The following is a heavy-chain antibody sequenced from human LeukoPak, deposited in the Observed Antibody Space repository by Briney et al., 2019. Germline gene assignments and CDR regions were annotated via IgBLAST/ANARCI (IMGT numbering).Heavy chain of an antibody. Sequence: SQTLSLTCTVSGGSISSYYWSWIRQHPGKDLEWIGYVYYNGNTFYNPSLKSRVTISVDTSKNQFSLKLTSVTAADTAVCYCARAPIYNEHADWFDPWGQGTLVTVSS. CDR3: ARAPIYNEHADWFDP. CDR2: VYYNGNT. J-gene: IGHJ5*02. V-gene: IGHV4-31*03. D-gene: IGHD5-24*01. CDR1: GGSISSYY.